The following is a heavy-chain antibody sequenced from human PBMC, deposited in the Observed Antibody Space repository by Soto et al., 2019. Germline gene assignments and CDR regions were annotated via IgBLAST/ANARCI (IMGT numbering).Heavy chain of an antibody. CDR2: INPSGDST. CDR1: GFTFRSYS. J-gene: IGHJ6*04. D-gene: IGHD6-6*01. V-gene: IGHV3-23*01. CDR3: AIRPKAGRPVDV. Sequence: EVQLSESGGGLVQPGVSLRLSCAASGFTFRSYSMSWVRQAPGKGLEWVSAINPSGDSTYYADSVKGRLTISRDNSKNTVYLQINSLRAEDTAIYYCAIRPKAGRPVDVWGKGTTVTVSS.